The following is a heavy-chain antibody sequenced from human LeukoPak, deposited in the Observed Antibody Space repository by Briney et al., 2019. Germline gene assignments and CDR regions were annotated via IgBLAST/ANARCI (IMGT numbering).Heavy chain of an antibody. D-gene: IGHD3-10*01. J-gene: IGHJ6*02. CDR2: ISGSGGRT. CDR3: AKEYGSGNYYIYYYGMDV. Sequence: PGGSLRLSCAASGFTFSSYGMSWVRQAPGNELKWVSLISGSGGRTDYADSVKGRFTISRDNSKNTLYVQMHSLRAEDTAVYYCAKEYGSGNYYIYYYGMDVWGQGTTVTVSS. V-gene: IGHV3-23*01. CDR1: GFTFSSYG.